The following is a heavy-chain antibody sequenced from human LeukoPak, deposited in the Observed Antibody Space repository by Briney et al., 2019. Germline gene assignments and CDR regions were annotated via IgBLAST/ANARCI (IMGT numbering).Heavy chain of an antibody. CDR3: ARHRRNYYGTGGSPFDY. CDR2: IDYSART. J-gene: IGHJ4*02. Sequence: PSETLSLTCTVSGGSISSYSWGWIRQPPGKGLEWIVYIDYSARTHYNPPLKSRVTMSVNTSNTQLSLELSSVTAADTAVYYCARHRRNYYGTGGSPFDYWGQGILVTVSS. D-gene: IGHD2-8*02. V-gene: IGHV4-59*08. CDR1: GGSISSYS.